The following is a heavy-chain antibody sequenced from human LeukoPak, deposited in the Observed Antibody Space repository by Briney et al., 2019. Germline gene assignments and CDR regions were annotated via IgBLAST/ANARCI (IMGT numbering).Heavy chain of an antibody. J-gene: IGHJ5*02. CDR1: GFTFSSYD. CDR3: AREICSGGSCYFWFDP. CDR2: IGTAGDT. V-gene: IGHV3-13*01. Sequence: GGSLRLSCAASGFTFSSYDMHWVRQATGKGLEWVSAIGTAGDTYYPGSVKGRFTISKENAKNSLYLQTNSLRAGDTAVYYCAREICSGGSCYFWFDPWGQGTLVTVSS. D-gene: IGHD2-15*01.